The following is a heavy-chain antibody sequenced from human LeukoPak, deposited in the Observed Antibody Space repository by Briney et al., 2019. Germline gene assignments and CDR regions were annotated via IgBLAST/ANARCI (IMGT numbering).Heavy chain of an antibody. CDR3: AKDLRPKWLLALIGAFDI. CDR1: GFPFSSYA. Sequence: QPGGSLRLSCSASGFPFSSYAMHWVRQAPGKGLEWVSAISGSGGSTYYADSVKGRFTISRDNSKNTLYLQMNSLRAEDTAVYYCAKDLRPKWLLALIGAFDIWGQGTMVTVSS. V-gene: IGHV3-23*01. D-gene: IGHD3-22*01. J-gene: IGHJ3*02. CDR2: ISGSGGST.